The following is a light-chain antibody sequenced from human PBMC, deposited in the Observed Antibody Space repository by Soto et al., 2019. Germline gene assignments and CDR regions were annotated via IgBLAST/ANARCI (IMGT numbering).Light chain of an antibody. Sequence: DIQMTQSPSTLSASVGDRVTITCRASQSISSWLAWYQQKPGKAPKLLIYKASSLESGVPSRFSGSGSGTEFTLTISILQHDDFATYYCQQYNSYRTFGQGTKVEIK. CDR1: QSISSW. V-gene: IGKV1-5*03. CDR3: QQYNSYRT. CDR2: KAS. J-gene: IGKJ1*01.